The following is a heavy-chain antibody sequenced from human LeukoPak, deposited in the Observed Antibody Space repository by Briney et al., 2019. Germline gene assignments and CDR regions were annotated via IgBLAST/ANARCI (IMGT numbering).Heavy chain of an antibody. D-gene: IGHD6-19*01. CDR1: GFTFSSYG. Sequence: GGSLRLSCAASGFTFSSYGMHWVRQAPGKGLEWVAVIWYDGSNKYYADSVKGRFTISRDNSKNTLYLQMNSLRAEDTAVYYCARDLAVAGTRLSYYYGMDVWGQGTTVTVSS. CDR3: ARDLAVAGTRLSYYYGMDV. CDR2: IWYDGSNK. J-gene: IGHJ6*02. V-gene: IGHV3-33*01.